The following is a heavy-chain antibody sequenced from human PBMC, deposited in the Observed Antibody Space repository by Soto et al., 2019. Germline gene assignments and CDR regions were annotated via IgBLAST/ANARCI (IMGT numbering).Heavy chain of an antibody. CDR1: GFTCSTYG. CDR3: ARDASASDGGWYPRGFDP. J-gene: IGHJ5*02. D-gene: IGHD6-19*01. CDR2: IWYDGSNK. Sequence: QAHLVESGGGVVQPGRSLRLSCAASGFTCSTYGMHWVGQAPGKGLEWVAIIWYDGSNKYYADSVKGRFTISRDDSKNSLSLQMNSLRVEDTAVYFCARDASASDGGWYPRGFDPWGQGTLVTVSS. V-gene: IGHV3-33*01.